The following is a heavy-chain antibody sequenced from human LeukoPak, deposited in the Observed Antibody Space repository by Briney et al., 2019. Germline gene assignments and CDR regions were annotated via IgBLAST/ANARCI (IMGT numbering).Heavy chain of an antibody. V-gene: IGHV3-30*03. CDR2: TSYDGSTK. D-gene: IGHD1-1*01. Sequence: GGSLRLSCAASGFTFSSYRMHWVRQAPGKGLEWVAFTSYDGSTKYNADSVKGRFTISRDNSKNTLYLQMNSLRAEDTAVYYCAREGARYTSDYYYMDVWGKGTTVTVSS. CDR3: AREGARYTSDYYYMDV. J-gene: IGHJ6*03. CDR1: GFTFSSYR.